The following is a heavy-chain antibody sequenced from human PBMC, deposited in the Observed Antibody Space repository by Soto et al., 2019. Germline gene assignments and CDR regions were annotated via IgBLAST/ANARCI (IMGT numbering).Heavy chain of an antibody. CDR1: GYTFTSYG. CDR2: ISAYNGNT. J-gene: IGHJ3*02. D-gene: IGHD3-3*01. CDR3: AKDKLPLGGFWGGGSLPDLDVLVI. Sequence: QVQLVQSGAEVKKPGASVKVSCKASGYTFTSYGISWVRQAPGQGLEWMGWISAYNGNTNYAQKLQGRVTMTTDTPTRTAKRELRSLRLDATAGYYCAKDKLPLGGFWGGGSLPDLDVLVIGGKGKMVTVSS. V-gene: IGHV1-18*01.